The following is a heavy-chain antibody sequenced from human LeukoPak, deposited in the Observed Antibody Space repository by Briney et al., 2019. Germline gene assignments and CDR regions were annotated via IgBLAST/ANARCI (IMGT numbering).Heavy chain of an antibody. CDR1: GFTFSSYA. J-gene: IGHJ6*03. CDR3: AKIYGSGSYFDMFYYMDV. D-gene: IGHD3-10*01. CDR2: INRSGGST. V-gene: IGHV3-23*01. Sequence: GGSLRLSCAASGFTFSSYAMSWVRQAPGKGLEWVSAINRSGGSTNNADSVKGRFTIFRDNSKNTLYLQMNSLRAEDTAVYYCAKIYGSGSYFDMFYYMDVWGKGTTVTISS.